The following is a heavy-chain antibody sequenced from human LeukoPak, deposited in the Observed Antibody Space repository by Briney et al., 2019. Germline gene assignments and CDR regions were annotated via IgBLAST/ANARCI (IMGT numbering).Heavy chain of an antibody. V-gene: IGHV3-7*01. Sequence: EGSLRLSCAASGFTFSSYWMSWVRQAPGKGLEWVANIKQDGSEKYYVDSVKGRFTISRDNAKNSLYLQMNSLRAEDTAVYYCARDIVYSSGWYYFDYWGQGTLVTVSS. D-gene: IGHD6-19*01. CDR1: GFTFSSYW. J-gene: IGHJ4*02. CDR2: IKQDGSEK. CDR3: ARDIVYSSGWYYFDY.